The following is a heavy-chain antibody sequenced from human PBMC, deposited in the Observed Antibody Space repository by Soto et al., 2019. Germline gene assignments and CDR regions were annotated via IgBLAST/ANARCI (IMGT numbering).Heavy chain of an antibody. CDR2: VSHDGRNT. V-gene: IGHV3-30*18. Sequence: VQLVESGGGVVQPGRSLRLSCAASGFTFSDYAMHWVRQAPGKGLEWVAVVSHDGRNTHYADSVKGRFTISRDSSKNTVALEMTSLRAEETAVYYCAKGGLQWLVTSDFNYWGQGALVTVSS. D-gene: IGHD6-19*01. CDR1: GFTFSDYA. J-gene: IGHJ4*02. CDR3: AKGGLQWLVTSDFNY.